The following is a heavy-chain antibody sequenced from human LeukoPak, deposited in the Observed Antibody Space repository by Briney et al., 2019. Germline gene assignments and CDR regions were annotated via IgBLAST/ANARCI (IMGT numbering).Heavy chain of an antibody. Sequence: PGGSLRLSCAASEFTFTSNELNWVRQAPGKGLEWVSYISSSGNTISYADSVKGRFTISRDNAKNSLYLQVISLRAEDTAVYYCARGPSIAARYDAFDIWGQGTMVTVSS. J-gene: IGHJ3*02. CDR3: ARGPSIAARYDAFDI. V-gene: IGHV3-48*03. CDR1: EFTFTSNE. D-gene: IGHD6-6*01. CDR2: ISSSGNTI.